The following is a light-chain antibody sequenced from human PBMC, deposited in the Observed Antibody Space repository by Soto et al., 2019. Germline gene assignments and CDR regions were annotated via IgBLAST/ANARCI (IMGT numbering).Light chain of an antibody. CDR3: QQYDDLPIT. CDR2: DVS. CDR1: QDISDN. J-gene: IGKJ5*01. V-gene: IGKV1-33*01. Sequence: IQMTQSPSSLSASVGDRVTITCQASQDISDNLNWYQQKQGKAPRVLIYDVSNLEAGVPSRFSGSGSGTDFTFSISSLQPEDFGTYYCQQYDDLPITFGQGTRLEIK.